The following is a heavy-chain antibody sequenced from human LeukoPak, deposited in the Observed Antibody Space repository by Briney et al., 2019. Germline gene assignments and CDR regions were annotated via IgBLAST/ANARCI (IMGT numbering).Heavy chain of an antibody. J-gene: IGHJ6*04. CDR2: INPNSGGT. Sequence: GASVTVSCKASGYTFTGYYMHWVRQAPGQGLEWMGWINPNSGGTNYAQKFQGRVTMTRDTSISTAYMELSRLRSDDTAVYYCTLLMVYAKGHPHVDVWGKGTTVTVSS. CDR3: TLLMVYAKGHPHVDV. CDR1: GYTFTGYY. D-gene: IGHD2-8*01. V-gene: IGHV1-2*02.